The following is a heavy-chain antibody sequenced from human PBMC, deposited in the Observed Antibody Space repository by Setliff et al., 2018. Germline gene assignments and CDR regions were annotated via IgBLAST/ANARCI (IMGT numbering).Heavy chain of an antibody. CDR1: GGTFSTLA. D-gene: IGHD1-7*01. J-gene: IGHJ6*03. CDR3: ARNAITGTTKKYYYYLDV. CDR2: TIPLLPLP. Sequence: GASVKVSCKAPGGTFSTLAITWVRRAPGQGLEWMGGTIPLLPLPNYAVKFQGRVTITADKSTSTAYMELSSLTSEDTAVYYCARNAITGTTKKYYYYLDVWGQGTTVTVSS. V-gene: IGHV1-69*10.